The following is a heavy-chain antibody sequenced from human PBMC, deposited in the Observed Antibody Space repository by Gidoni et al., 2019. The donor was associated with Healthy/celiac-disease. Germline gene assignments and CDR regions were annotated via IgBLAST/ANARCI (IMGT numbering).Heavy chain of an antibody. J-gene: IGHJ6*02. V-gene: IGHV1-3*01. CDR1: GYTFTSYA. CDR3: ALALVRGVRDYYGMDV. CDR2: INAGNGNT. Sequence: QVQLVQSGAEVKKPGASVKVSCKASGYTFTSYAMHWVRQAPGQRLEWMGWINAGNGNTKYSQKFQGRVTITRDTSASTAYMELSSLRSEDTAVYYCALALVRGVRDYYGMDVWGQGTTVTVSS. D-gene: IGHD3-10*01.